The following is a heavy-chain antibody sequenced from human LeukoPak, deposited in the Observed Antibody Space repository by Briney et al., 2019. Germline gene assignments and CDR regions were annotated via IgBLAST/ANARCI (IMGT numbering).Heavy chain of an antibody. D-gene: IGHD2-2*01. V-gene: IGHV3-7*02. CDR3: ARIDIAVASAFILDAFGI. J-gene: IGHJ3*02. CDR1: GFTFSSYA. Sequence: GGSLRLSCAASGFTFSSYAMHWVRQAPGRGLEWVANIKEDGSETYYLDSVKGRFTISRDNAKNSLYLQMNSLRAEDTAVYYCARIDIAVASAFILDAFGIWGQGTMVTVSS. CDR2: IKEDGSET.